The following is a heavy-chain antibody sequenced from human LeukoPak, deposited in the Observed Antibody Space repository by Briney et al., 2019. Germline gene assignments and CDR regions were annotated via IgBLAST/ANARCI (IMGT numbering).Heavy chain of an antibody. CDR3: ARARGYGQKFDY. Sequence: SETLSLTCTVSGGSISSYYWSWIRQPPGKGLEWIGYICYSGSTNYNPSLKSRVTISVDTSKNQFSLKLSSVTAADTAVYYCARARGYGQKFDYWGQGTLVTVSS. CDR1: GGSISSYY. V-gene: IGHV4-59*01. D-gene: IGHD5-12*01. CDR2: ICYSGST. J-gene: IGHJ4*02.